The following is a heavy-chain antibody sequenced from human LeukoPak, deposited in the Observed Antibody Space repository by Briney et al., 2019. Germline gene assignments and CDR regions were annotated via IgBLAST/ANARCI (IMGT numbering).Heavy chain of an antibody. Sequence: PSETLSLTCTVSGGSISSGGYYWTWIPQHPGKGLEWIGYIYYSGNTYYNPCLKSRVTISVDTSKIQFSLKLSSVTAADTAVYSCARSVSWGLLVRDDAFDIWGQGTMVTVSS. D-gene: IGHD2-21*01. V-gene: IGHV4-31*03. CDR1: GGSISSGGYY. J-gene: IGHJ3*02. CDR3: ARSVSWGLLVRDDAFDI. CDR2: IYYSGNT.